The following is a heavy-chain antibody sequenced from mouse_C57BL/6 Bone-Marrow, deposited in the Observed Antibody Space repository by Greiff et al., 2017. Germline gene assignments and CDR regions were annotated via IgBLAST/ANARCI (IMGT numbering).Heavy chain of an antibody. CDR2: IYPRDGST. J-gene: IGHJ1*03. CDR1: GYTFTSYD. D-gene: IGHD1-1*01. Sequence: QVQLQQSGPELAKPGASVKLSCKASGYTFTSYDINWVKQRPGQGLEWIGWIYPRDGSTKYNEKFKGKATLTVDTSSSTAYMELHSLTSEDSAVYFCARLECEGSSGDWYFDVWGTGTTVTVSS. CDR3: ARLECEGSSGDWYFDV. V-gene: IGHV1-85*01.